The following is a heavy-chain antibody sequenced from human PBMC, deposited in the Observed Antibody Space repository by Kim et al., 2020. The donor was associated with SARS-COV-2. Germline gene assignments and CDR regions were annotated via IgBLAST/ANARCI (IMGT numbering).Heavy chain of an antibody. CDR3: ARTYNWNYFDY. J-gene: IGHJ4*02. Sequence: TNYNPSLKSRVTKSVDTSKNQFSLKLSSVTAADTAVYYCARTYNWNYFDYWGQGTLVTVSS. CDR2: T. V-gene: IGHV4-59*01. D-gene: IGHD1-1*01.